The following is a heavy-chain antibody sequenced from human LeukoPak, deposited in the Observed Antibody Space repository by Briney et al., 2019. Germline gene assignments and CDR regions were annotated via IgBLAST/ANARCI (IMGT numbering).Heavy chain of an antibody. CDR2: IWYDGSNK. D-gene: IGHD3-22*01. Sequence: GGSLRLSCAASGFTFSSYGMHWVRQAPGKGLAWVAVIWYDGSNKYYADSVKGRFTISRDNSKNTLYLQMNSLRAEDTAVYYCARGEYYYDSSGYYEIDYWGQGTLVTVSS. CDR1: GFTFSSYG. V-gene: IGHV3-33*01. J-gene: IGHJ4*02. CDR3: ARGEYYYDSSGYYEIDY.